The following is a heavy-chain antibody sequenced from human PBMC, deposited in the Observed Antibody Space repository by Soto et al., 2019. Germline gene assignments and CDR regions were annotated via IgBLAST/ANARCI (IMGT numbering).Heavy chain of an antibody. CDR1: GGSVSSGPYY. D-gene: IGHD3-22*01. CDR2: IYYSGST. CDR3: ARRLYYDSSGFEGGGMDV. V-gene: IGHV4-39*01. J-gene: IGHJ6*02. Sequence: TSETLSLTCTVSGGSVSSGPYYWTWIRQPPGKGLECIGSIYYSGSTYYNPSLKSRVTISVDTSKNHFSLKLSSVTAADTAVYYCARRLYYDSSGFEGGGMDVWGQGTTVTVSS.